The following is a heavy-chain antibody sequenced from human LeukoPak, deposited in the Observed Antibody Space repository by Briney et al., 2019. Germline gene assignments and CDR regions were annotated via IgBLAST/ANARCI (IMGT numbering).Heavy chain of an antibody. CDR3: ARVRITMIVVDSLGY. V-gene: IGHV1-2*02. J-gene: IGHJ4*02. CDR2: INPNSGGT. Sequence: ASVKVSCKASGYTFISYYMHWVRQAPGQGLEWMGWINPNSGGTNYAQKFQGRVTMTRDTSISTAYMELSRLRSDDTAVYYCARVRITMIVVDSLGYWGQGTLVTVSS. CDR1: GYTFISYY. D-gene: IGHD3-22*01.